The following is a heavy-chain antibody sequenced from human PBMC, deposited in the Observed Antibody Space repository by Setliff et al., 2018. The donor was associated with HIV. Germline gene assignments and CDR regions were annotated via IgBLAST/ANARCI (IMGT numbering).Heavy chain of an antibody. D-gene: IGHD1-1*01. CDR3: ARRTTRGAFDI. V-gene: IGHV1-69*10. CDR1: GGTFSSYA. CDR2: IIPILGST. Sequence: SVKVSCKASGGTFSSYAISWVRQAPGQGLEWMGGIIPILGSTSYAQKFQGRVTMTRDTSTSTVYMELSSLRSEDTAVYYCARRTTRGAFDIWGQGTMVTVSS. J-gene: IGHJ3*02.